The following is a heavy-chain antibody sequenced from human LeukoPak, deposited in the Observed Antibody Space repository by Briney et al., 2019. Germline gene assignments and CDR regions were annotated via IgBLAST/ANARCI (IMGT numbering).Heavy chain of an antibody. CDR2: VYHSGST. Sequence: SETLSLTCTVSDYSISSGYSGGWIRQPPGKGLEWIGSVYHSGSTYYNPSLKSRVTISVDTSKNHFSLKLSSVTAADTAVYYCAREGMDYSNYDYYYFYYMDVWGKGTTVTVSS. CDR1: DYSISSGYS. D-gene: IGHD4-11*01. CDR3: AREGMDYSNYDYYYFYYMDV. J-gene: IGHJ6*03. V-gene: IGHV4-38-2*02.